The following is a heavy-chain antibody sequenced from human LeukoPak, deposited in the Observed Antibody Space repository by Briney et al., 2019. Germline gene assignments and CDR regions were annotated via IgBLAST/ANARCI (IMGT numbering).Heavy chain of an antibody. CDR3: ARGSHGDYVFGQGD. V-gene: IGHV1-69*13. J-gene: IGHJ4*02. CDR1: GGTFSSYA. CDR2: IIPIFGTA. D-gene: IGHD4-17*01. Sequence: SVKVSCKASGGTFSSYAISWVRQAPGQGLEWMGGIIPIFGTANYAQKFQGRVTITADESTSTAYMELSSLRSEDTAVYYCARGSHGDYVFGQGDWGQGALVTVPS.